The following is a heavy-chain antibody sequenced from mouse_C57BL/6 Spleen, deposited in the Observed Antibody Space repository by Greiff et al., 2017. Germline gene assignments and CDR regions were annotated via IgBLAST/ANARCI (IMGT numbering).Heavy chain of an antibody. Sequence: SGPELVKPGASVTISCKASGYTFTDYYINWVKQRPGQGLAWIGWIFPGSGSTYYNEKFKGKATLTVDKSSSTAYMLLSSLTSEDSAVYFCARGLVTGTAWFAYWGQGTLVTVSA. CDR1: GYTFTDYY. V-gene: IGHV1-75*01. D-gene: IGHD4-1*01. CDR3: ARGLVTGTAWFAY. J-gene: IGHJ3*01. CDR2: IFPGSGST.